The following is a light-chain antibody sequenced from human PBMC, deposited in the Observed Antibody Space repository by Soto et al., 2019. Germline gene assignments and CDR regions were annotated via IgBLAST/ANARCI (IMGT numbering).Light chain of an antibody. CDR3: QQYESTPPT. CDR2: WAS. CDR1: QSVLYSSNNKNY. V-gene: IGKV4-1*01. Sequence: DIVMTQSPDSLAVSLGERATINCKYSQSVLYSSNNKNYLAWYQQRPGQPPKLLIYWASTRESGVPDRFSGSGPGTDFTPTITSLQAEDVAVFYCQQYESTPPTFGQGTKLDIK. J-gene: IGKJ2*01.